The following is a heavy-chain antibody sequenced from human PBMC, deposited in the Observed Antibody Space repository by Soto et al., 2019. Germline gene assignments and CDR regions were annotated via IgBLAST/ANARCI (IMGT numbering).Heavy chain of an antibody. J-gene: IGHJ5*02. D-gene: IGHD3-22*01. CDR3: AREVNYYDSSGYINCYDP. CDR1: GDSISSGYHY. CDR2: IYYSGST. V-gene: IGHV4-30-4*01. Sequence: PSETLSLTCTVSGDSISSGYHYWSWIRPPAGKVLGWVGYIYYSGSTYYNPSLKSGVTISVDTSKNQFSLKLSSVTAADTAVYYCAREVNYYDSSGYINCYDPFGQGTLVTVSS.